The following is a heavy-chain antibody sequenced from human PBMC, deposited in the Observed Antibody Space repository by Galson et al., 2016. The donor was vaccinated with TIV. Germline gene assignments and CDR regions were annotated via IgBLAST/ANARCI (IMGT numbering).Heavy chain of an antibody. Sequence: SLRLSCAASGFTFNNYAMNWVRQAPGKGLEWVYGISGSGGITYFADSVKGRFSISRENSKDTLYLQLNSLRAEDTAVYYCAKRKNYGGDAFEDWGQGTMVTVSS. CDR3: AKRKNYGGDAFED. V-gene: IGHV3-23*01. D-gene: IGHD4/OR15-4a*01. CDR1: GFTFNNYA. J-gene: IGHJ3*01. CDR2: ISGSGGIT.